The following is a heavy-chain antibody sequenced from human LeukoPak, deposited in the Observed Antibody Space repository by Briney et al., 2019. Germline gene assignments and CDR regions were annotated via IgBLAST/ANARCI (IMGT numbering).Heavy chain of an antibody. CDR3: ARGGSVGGSFDSSGYYPDY. CDR2: ISSGGITI. V-gene: IGHV3-48*03. CDR1: GFTFRSYA. D-gene: IGHD3-22*01. Sequence: PGGSLRLSCAASGFTFRSYAMNWVRQAPGKGLEWVSYISSGGITIQYADSAKGRFTISRDNAKNSLYLQMNSLRAEDTAVYYCARGGSVGGSFDSSGYYPDYWGQGTLVTVSS. J-gene: IGHJ4*02.